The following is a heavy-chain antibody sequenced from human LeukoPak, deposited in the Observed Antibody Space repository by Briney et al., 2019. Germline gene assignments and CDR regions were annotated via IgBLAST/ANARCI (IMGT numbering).Heavy chain of an antibody. V-gene: IGHV1-18*01. CDR1: AYTFTSYG. J-gene: IGHJ4*02. CDR2: ISDYNGNT. CDR3: ARGRLGYCSGGSCSDFDY. Sequence: GASVKVSCKASAYTFTSYGISWVRQAPGQGLEWMGWISDYNGNTNYAQKLQGRVTMTTDTSTSTAYMEVRSLRSDDTAVYYCARGRLGYCSGGSCSDFDYWGQGTLVTVSS. D-gene: IGHD2-15*01.